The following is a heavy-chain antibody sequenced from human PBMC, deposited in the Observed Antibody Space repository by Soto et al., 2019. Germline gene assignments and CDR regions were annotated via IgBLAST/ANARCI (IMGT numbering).Heavy chain of an antibody. D-gene: IGHD3-22*01. CDR1: GSTFSSYT. CDR2: IYPADSDT. J-gene: IGHJ6*02. V-gene: IGHV5-51*01. Sequence: KVSCKASGSTFSSYTISWVRQMPGKGLECMGIIYPADSDTRYSPSFQGQVTISADKSITTAYLQWSSLKASDTAMYYCARGDTSGYYPSGMDVWGQGTTVTVSS. CDR3: ARGDTSGYYPSGMDV.